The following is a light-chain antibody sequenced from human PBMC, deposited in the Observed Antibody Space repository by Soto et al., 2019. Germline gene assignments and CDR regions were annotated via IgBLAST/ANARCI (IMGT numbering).Light chain of an antibody. J-gene: IGKJ4*01. CDR2: GAS. CDR1: QRVSSSY. CDR3: QQYGSSRLT. Sequence: EIVLTQSPGTLSLSPGERATLSCRASQRVSSSYFAWYQQKPGQAPRLLIYGASTRATGIPDRFSGSGSGTAFTLTISSLEPEDFAVYYCQQYGSSRLTCGGGIKVEIK. V-gene: IGKV3-20*01.